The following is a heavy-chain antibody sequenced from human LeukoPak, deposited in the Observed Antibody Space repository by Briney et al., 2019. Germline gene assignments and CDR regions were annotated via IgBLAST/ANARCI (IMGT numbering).Heavy chain of an antibody. CDR3: AHSYDTGGNYYSRFDN. CDR1: GFSLTTSGVG. Sequence: SGPTLVKPTQTLTLTCTFSGFSLTTSGVGVGWIRQPPGKALEWLVLIYWNDHKPYSPALRSRLTVTKDTSKNQVVLTMTNMDPVDTATYYCAHSYDTGGNYYSRFDNWGQGTLVTVSS. J-gene: IGHJ4*02. D-gene: IGHD3-22*01. V-gene: IGHV2-5*01. CDR2: IYWNDHK.